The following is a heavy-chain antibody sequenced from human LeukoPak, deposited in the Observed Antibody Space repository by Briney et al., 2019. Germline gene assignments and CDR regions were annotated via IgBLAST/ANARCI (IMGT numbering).Heavy chain of an antibody. V-gene: IGHV1-69*13. CDR1: GGTFSSYA. D-gene: IGHD4-17*01. J-gene: IGHJ6*02. Sequence: SVKVSCKASGGTFSSYAISWVRQAPGQGLEWMGGIIPIFGTANYAQKFQGRVTITADESTSTAYMELSSLRSEDTAVYYYARALTDYGDYAILYGMDVWGQGTTVTVSS. CDR3: ARALTDYGDYAILYGMDV. CDR2: IIPIFGTA.